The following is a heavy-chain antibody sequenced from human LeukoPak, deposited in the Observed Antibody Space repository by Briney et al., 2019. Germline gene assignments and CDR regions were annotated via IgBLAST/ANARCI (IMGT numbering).Heavy chain of an antibody. D-gene: IGHD3-9*01. V-gene: IGHV3-66*01. Sequence: GGSLRLSCAASGFTVSINYMSWVRQAPGKGLEWVSVIYSGGSTYYADSVKGRFTISRDNSKNMLFLQMNSLRAEDTAVYYCARAPLTGYYNPLDYWGQGTLVTVSS. CDR1: GFTVSINY. J-gene: IGHJ4*02. CDR3: ARAPLTGYYNPLDY. CDR2: IYSGGST.